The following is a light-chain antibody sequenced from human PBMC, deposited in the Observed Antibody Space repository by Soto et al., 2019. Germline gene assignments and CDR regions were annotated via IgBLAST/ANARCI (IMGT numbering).Light chain of an antibody. CDR3: QAWDSSTAV. V-gene: IGLV3-1*01. CDR1: KLGDKN. J-gene: IGLJ3*02. Sequence: SYELTQPPSVSVSPGQTASITGSGDKLGDKNVCWYQQKPGQSPVVVIYQDRQRPSGIPERFSGSNSGNTATLTISGTQTMDEADYYCQAWDSSTAVFGGGTKHTVL. CDR2: QDR.